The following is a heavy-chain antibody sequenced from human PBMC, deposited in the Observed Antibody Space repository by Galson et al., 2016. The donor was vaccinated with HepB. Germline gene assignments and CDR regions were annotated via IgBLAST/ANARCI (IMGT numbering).Heavy chain of an antibody. CDR3: ARDAYDYVWGTYRAQAEIDY. CDR2: IGAYNGNT. V-gene: IGHV1-18*01. D-gene: IGHD3-16*02. J-gene: IGHJ4*02. Sequence: SVKVSCKASDYTFRRYGITWVRQAPGQGLEWMGWIGAYNGNTNYAQKVQGRVTMTTDTSTSTAYMELRSLRSDDTAVYYCARDAYDYVWGTYRAQAEIDYWGQGTLVTVSS. CDR1: DYTFRRYG.